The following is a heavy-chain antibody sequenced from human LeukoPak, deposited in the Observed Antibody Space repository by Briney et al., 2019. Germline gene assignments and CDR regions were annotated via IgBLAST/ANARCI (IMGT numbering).Heavy chain of an antibody. D-gene: IGHD1-14*01. Sequence: GGSLRLSCAASGFTFSNYVMHWVRQAPGKGREWVAVISYDGSNKYYADSVKGRFTISRDNSKNTLYLQMNSLRAEDMAIYYCARDMWTGDYYYYMDVWGKGTTVTVSS. V-gene: IGHV3-30*03. CDR2: ISYDGSNK. CDR1: GFTFSNYV. J-gene: IGHJ6*03. CDR3: ARDMWTGDYYYYMDV.